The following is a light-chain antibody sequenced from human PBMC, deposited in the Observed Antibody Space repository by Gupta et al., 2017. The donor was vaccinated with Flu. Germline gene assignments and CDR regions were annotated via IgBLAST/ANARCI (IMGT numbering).Light chain of an antibody. Sequence: QSPASLTVSLCERDTNNHKSSQSVLLPSNKKSYLAWYQKKAGQPPKMLIYGASTPESGVPERFTASGTGTGFTLTISSLQPEDVAVYYCQQYYRHPLTFGGGTKVHIK. V-gene: IGKV4-1*01. CDR1: QSVLLPSNKKSY. J-gene: IGKJ4*01. CDR2: GAS. CDR3: QQYYRHPLT.